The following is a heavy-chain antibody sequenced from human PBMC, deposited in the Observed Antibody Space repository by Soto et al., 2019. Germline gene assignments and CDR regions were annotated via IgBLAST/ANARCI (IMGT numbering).Heavy chain of an antibody. J-gene: IGHJ6*02. CDR3: ARSTSPLYSMDV. Sequence: GESLKIYCKGSEYSFTSYWIGWVRQMPGKGLEWMGTIYPTDSDTRYSPSFQGQVTISVDKSITTAYLQWSSLKASDTAMYYCARSTSPLYSMDVWGQGTTVTVSS. V-gene: IGHV5-51*01. CDR1: EYSFTSYW. D-gene: IGHD3-16*01. CDR2: IYPTDSDT.